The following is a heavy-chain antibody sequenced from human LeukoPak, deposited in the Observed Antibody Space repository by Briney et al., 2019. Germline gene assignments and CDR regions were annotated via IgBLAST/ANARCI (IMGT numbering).Heavy chain of an antibody. CDR2: LSGSGGNT. J-gene: IGHJ4*02. V-gene: IGHV3-23*01. D-gene: IGHD6-13*01. CDR1: GFTFSSYA. Sequence: GGSLRLSSAASGFTFSSYAMSCVPHAPQKGLLSGSSLSGSGGNTYYANSVKGRFTISRDNPKNTLYLQMNCLRAEYAAVYYCANALGGGNTWYYFDCWGQGTLVTVSS. CDR3: ANALGGGNTWYYFDC.